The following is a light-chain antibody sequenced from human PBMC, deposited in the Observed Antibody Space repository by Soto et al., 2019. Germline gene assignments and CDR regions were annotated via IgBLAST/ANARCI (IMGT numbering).Light chain of an antibody. CDR3: QQYASSPET. CDR1: QSLTTRN. J-gene: IGKJ1*01. Sequence: EILLTQSPCTLSLSPGERATLSCGASQSLTTRNLAWYQHIPGQAPRLLIYGASSRATGIPERFSGSGSGTDFTLSVSGLAPEDFVVYYCQQYASSPETCGQGTKVDIK. CDR2: GAS. V-gene: IGKV3-20*01.